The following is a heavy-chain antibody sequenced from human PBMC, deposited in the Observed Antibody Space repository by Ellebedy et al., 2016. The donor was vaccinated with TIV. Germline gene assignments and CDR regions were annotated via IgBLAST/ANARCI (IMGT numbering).Heavy chain of an antibody. J-gene: IGHJ6*03. CDR2: ITSSSRYI. Sequence: GESLKISXTASGFNFGDYSMSWFRQAPGKGLEWVSSITSSSRYIYYADSVKGRFTISRDNAKNSAHLQMNSLRAEDTAVYYCARLKDDSSGYRGNYYFYMDVWGKGTTVTVSS. CDR3: ARLKDDSSGYRGNYYFYMDV. V-gene: IGHV3-21*01. D-gene: IGHD3-22*01. CDR1: GFNFGDYS.